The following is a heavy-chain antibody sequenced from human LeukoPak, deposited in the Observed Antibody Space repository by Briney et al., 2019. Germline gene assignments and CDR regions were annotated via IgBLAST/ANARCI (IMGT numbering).Heavy chain of an antibody. Sequence: PGGSLRLSCAASGFTFSDFYMTWIRQAPGKGLEWISYISEDGRITYYADSLKGRSTISRDNAKNSLSLQVDSLRADDTAVYFCARRGNTDSWTVLIDYWGQGTLVTVSS. D-gene: IGHD3/OR15-3a*01. V-gene: IGHV3-11*01. CDR2: ISEDGRIT. CDR1: GFTFSDFY. CDR3: ARRGNTDSWTVLIDY. J-gene: IGHJ4*02.